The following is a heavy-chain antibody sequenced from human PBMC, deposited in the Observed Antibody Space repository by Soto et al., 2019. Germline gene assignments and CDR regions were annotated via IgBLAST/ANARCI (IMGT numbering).Heavy chain of an antibody. CDR2: IWYDGSNK. CDR3: ARGADGGNEYEYFQP. D-gene: IGHD2-15*01. Sequence: GGSLRLSCAASGFTFSSYGMHWVRQAPGKGLEWVAVIWYDGSNKDYADSVKGRFIISRDNSKNTLYLQMTSLRAEDKAFYYCARGADGGNEYEYFQPWGQGTLVTVSS. CDR1: GFTFSSYG. J-gene: IGHJ1*01. V-gene: IGHV3-33*01.